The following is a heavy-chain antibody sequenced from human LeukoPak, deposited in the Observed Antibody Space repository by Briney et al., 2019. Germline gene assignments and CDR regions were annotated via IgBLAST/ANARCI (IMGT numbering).Heavy chain of an antibody. CDR2: IRYDGSNK. V-gene: IGHV3-30*02. CDR1: GFTFSSYG. D-gene: IGHD3-3*01. CDR3: ARAPIFGVVLGYYYYMDV. J-gene: IGHJ6*03. Sequence: GGSLRLSCAASGFTFSSYGMHWVRQAPGKGLEWVAFIRYDGSNKYYADSVKGRFTISRDNAKNSLYLQMNSLRAEDTAVYYCARAPIFGVVLGYYYYMDVWGKGTTVTVSS.